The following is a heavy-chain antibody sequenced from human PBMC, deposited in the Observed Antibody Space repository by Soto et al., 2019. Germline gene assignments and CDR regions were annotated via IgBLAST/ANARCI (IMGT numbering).Heavy chain of an antibody. Sequence: GASVKVSCKASGYTFTSYGISWVRQAPGQGLEWMGWISAYNGNTNYAQKLQGRVTMTTDTSTSTAYMELRSLRSDDTAVYYCARVFRGWQENYYFDYWGRGTLVTVSS. V-gene: IGHV1-18*01. J-gene: IGHJ4*01. CDR1: GYTFTSYG. D-gene: IGHD6-19*01. CDR2: ISAYNGNT. CDR3: ARVFRGWQENYYFDY.